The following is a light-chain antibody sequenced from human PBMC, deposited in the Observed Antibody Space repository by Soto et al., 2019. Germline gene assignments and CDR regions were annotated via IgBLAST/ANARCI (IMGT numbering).Light chain of an antibody. V-gene: IGKV4-1*01. CDR2: WAS. Sequence: DIVMAQSPDSLAVSLGERATINCKSSQNVLYSSNNKSYLTWYQQKPGQPPKLLIYWASTRDSGVPDRFSGSGSGTDFTLTISSLQAEDVAVYYCQQYYDTPWTFGQGTKVEIK. J-gene: IGKJ1*01. CDR1: QNVLYSSNNKSY. CDR3: QQYYDTPWT.